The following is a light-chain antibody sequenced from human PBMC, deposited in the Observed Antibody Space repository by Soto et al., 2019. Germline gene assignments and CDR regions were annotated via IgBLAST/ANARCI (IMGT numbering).Light chain of an antibody. CDR1: QSISSY. CDR3: QQSYSTPRT. Sequence: DIQMTQSPSSLSASVIDIVTITCRASQSISSYLNWYQQKPGKAPKLLIYAASSLQSGVPSRFSGSGSGTDFTLTISSLQPEDFATYYCQQSYSTPRTFGQGTKVDIK. CDR2: AAS. V-gene: IGKV1-39*01. J-gene: IGKJ1*01.